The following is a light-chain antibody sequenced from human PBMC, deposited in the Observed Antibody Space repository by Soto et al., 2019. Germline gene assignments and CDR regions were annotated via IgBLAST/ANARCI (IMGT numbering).Light chain of an antibody. J-gene: IGLJ3*02. CDR2: DVT. CDR1: SSDFGNYNY. CDR3: CSYAGRYTFA. V-gene: IGLV2-11*01. Sequence: QSALTQPRSVSGSPGQSVTISCTGTSSDFGNYNYLSWYQQNPGKAPKLMIYDVTKRPSGVPDRFSGSKSGNTASLTISGLQAEDEADYYCCSYAGRYTFAFGGGTKLTVL.